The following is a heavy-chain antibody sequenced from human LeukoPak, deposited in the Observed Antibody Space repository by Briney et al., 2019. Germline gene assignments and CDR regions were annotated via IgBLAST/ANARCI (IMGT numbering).Heavy chain of an antibody. CDR1: GFTFSSYD. CDR3: AAMTSVTTGDY. V-gene: IGHV3-13*01. J-gene: IGHJ4*02. CDR2: IGTAGDT. Sequence: GGSLRLSCAASGFTFSSYDMHWVRQATGKGLEWVSAIGTAGDTYYPGSVKGRFTISRENAKNSLYLQMNSLRAGDTAVYYCAAMTSVTTGDYWGQGTLVTVSS. D-gene: IGHD4-11*01.